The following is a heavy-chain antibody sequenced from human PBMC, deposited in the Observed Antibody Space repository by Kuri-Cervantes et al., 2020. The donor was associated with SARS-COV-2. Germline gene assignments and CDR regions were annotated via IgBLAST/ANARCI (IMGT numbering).Heavy chain of an antibody. V-gene: IGHV4-39*07. CDR1: GGSISSSSYY. CDR2: IYYSGST. CDR3: ASYIVVVTGGGGWFDP. J-gene: IGHJ5*02. Sequence: SETLSLTCTVSGGSISSSSYYWGWIRQPPGKGLEWIGSIYYSGSTYYNPSLKSRVTISVDTSKNQFSLKLSSVTAADTAVYYCASYIVVVTGGGGWFDPWGQGTLVTVSS. D-gene: IGHD2-21*02.